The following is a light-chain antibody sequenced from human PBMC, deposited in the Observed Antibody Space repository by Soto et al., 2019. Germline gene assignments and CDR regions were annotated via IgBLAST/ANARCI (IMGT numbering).Light chain of an antibody. V-gene: IGLV2-14*01. Sequence: QSVLTQPASVSGSPGQSIAISCTGTSSDIGSYNYVSWYQQHPGKAPKLMINEVSNRPSGVSDRFSGSKSGNTASLTISGLQADDEADYYCSSHTTYSTRVFGTGTKLTVL. CDR3: SSHTTYSTRV. CDR2: EVS. J-gene: IGLJ1*01. CDR1: SSDIGSYNY.